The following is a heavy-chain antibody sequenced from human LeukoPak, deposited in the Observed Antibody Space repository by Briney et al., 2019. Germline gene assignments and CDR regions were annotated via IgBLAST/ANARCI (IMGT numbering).Heavy chain of an antibody. J-gene: IGHJ4*02. D-gene: IGHD5-12*01. Sequence: GGSLRLSCAVSGFTFKDYAMHWVRQVPGKGLEWVSGICWNSDSIGYGDSVKGRFTISRDNDKNSLYLQMNSLRPEDTAVYYCATNGGGDSGYGNFDYWGQGTLVTVSS. CDR2: ICWNSDSI. V-gene: IGHV3-9*01. CDR1: GFTFKDYA. CDR3: ATNGGGDSGYGNFDY.